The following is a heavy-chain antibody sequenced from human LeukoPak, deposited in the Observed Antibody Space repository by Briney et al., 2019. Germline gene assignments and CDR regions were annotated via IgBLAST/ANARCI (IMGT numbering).Heavy chain of an antibody. CDR2: IYYSGST. V-gene: IGHV4-61*05. CDR1: GGSISSSGYY. J-gene: IGHJ5*02. CDR3: ARYRYCSSTSCYDARFDP. Sequence: SETLSLTCGVSGGSISSSGYYWAWIRQPPGKGLEWIGYIYYSGSTNYNPSLKSRVTISVDTSKNQFSLKLSSVTAADTAVYYCARYRYCSSTSCYDARFDPWGQGTLVTVSS. D-gene: IGHD2-2*01.